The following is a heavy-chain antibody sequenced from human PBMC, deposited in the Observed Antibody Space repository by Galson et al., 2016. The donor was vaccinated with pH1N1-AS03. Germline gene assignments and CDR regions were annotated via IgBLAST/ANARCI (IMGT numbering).Heavy chain of an antibody. CDR3: ARESSGLGRGLDY. V-gene: IGHV3-30*03. J-gene: IGHJ4*02. D-gene: IGHD3-10*01. CDR1: GFTFNRHA. Sequence: SLRLSCAASGFTFNRHAMHWVRQAPGKGLEWVAIMSYDGSTKYYTDSVRDRFTISRDNSKKTLYLHMSSLRAEDTAVYYCARESSGLGRGLDYWGQGTLVTVSS. CDR2: MSYDGSTK.